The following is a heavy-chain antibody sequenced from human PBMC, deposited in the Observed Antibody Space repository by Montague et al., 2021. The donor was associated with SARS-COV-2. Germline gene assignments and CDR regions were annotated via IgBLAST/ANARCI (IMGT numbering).Heavy chain of an antibody. V-gene: IGHV4-39*01. CDR1: GGSISSSSYY. D-gene: IGHD6-19*01. J-gene: IGHJ3*01. CDR2: IYYSGST. CDR3: ARQETISGCFKPDAIDV. Sequence: SETLSLTCTVSGGSISSSSYYWGWIRQPPGKGLEWIGSIYYSGSTYYNPSLKSRVTISVDTSKNQFSLKLSSVTAADTAVYYCARQETISGCFKPDAIDVWGQGTTVTVSS.